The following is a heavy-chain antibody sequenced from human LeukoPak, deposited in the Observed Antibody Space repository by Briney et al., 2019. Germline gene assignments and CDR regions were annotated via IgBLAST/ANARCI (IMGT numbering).Heavy chain of an antibody. Sequence: SETLSLTCTVSGGSISSYYWSWIRQPPGKGLEWVGYIYHSGSTYYNPSLKSRVTISVDTSKNQFSLKLSSVTAADTAVYYCARKDDFWSGYYFDYWGQGTLVTVSS. J-gene: IGHJ4*02. CDR1: GGSISSYY. V-gene: IGHV4-59*08. CDR3: ARKDDFWSGYYFDY. D-gene: IGHD3-3*01. CDR2: IYHSGST.